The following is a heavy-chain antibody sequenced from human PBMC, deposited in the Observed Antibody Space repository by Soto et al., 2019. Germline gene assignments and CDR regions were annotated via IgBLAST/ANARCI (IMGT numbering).Heavy chain of an antibody. J-gene: IGHJ4*02. V-gene: IGHV1-3*01. CDR2: INAGNGNT. CDR3: TRDRGGLGH. Sequence: ASVKVSCKASGYTFTSYAMNWVRQAPGQRLEWMGWINAGNGNTKYSQKFQGRVTITPDTSRNQFSLQLSSVTPEDTAVYYCTRDRGGLGHWGQGTLVTVSS. CDR1: GYTFTSYA. D-gene: IGHD3-10*01.